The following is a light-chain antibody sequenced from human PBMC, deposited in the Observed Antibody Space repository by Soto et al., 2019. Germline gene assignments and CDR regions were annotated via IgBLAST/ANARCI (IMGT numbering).Light chain of an antibody. CDR1: QSVTSSY. V-gene: IGKV3-20*01. CDR3: QQYGSSPPFT. CDR2: GAS. J-gene: IGKJ3*01. Sequence: EIVLTQSPGTLSLSPGVRATLYCRASQSVTSSYLAWYQQKPGQAPRLLIYGASSRATGIPDRFSGRGSGTDFTLTISRLEPEDFAVYYCQQYGSSPPFTFGPGTKVDIK.